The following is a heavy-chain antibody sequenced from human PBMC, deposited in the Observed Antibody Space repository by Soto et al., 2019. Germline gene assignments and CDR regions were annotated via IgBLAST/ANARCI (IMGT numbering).Heavy chain of an antibody. Sequence: PGESLKISCKGSGYTFTNYWIDWVRQMPGKGPEWMGIIYPGDSDTKYNPSFQGQVTISADKSITTTYLQWSSLKASDTAIYYCAASIFYYGMDVWGQGTTVTVSS. J-gene: IGHJ6*02. CDR3: AASIFYYGMDV. CDR1: GYTFTNYW. V-gene: IGHV5-51*01. CDR2: IYPGDSDT.